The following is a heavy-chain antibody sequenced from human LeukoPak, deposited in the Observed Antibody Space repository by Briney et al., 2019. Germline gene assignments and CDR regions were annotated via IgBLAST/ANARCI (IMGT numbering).Heavy chain of an antibody. D-gene: IGHD5-18*01. V-gene: IGHV3-30*03. CDR1: GFTFSVSG. Sequence: GGSLRLSCAASGFTFSVSGMHWVRQAPGKGLEWVAVIPYDGTNKYYADSVKGRFAISRDNSKDTLYLQMNSLRAEDTAVYYCAGGYSHFDYWGQGTLVTASS. J-gene: IGHJ4*02. CDR2: IPYDGTNK. CDR3: AGGYSHFDY.